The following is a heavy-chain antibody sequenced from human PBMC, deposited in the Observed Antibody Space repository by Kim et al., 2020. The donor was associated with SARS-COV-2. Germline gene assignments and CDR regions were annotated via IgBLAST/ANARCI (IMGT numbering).Heavy chain of an antibody. V-gene: IGHV4-59*13. CDR3: ARAPDVYAQFDY. J-gene: IGHJ4*02. CDR2: IYYSGST. Sequence: SETLSLTCTVSGGSISSYYWSWIRQPPGKGLEWIGYIYYSGSTNYNPSLKSRVTISVDTSKNQFSLKLSSVTAADTAVYYCARAPDVYAQFDYWGQGTLVTVSS. D-gene: IGHD2-8*01. CDR1: GGSISSYY.